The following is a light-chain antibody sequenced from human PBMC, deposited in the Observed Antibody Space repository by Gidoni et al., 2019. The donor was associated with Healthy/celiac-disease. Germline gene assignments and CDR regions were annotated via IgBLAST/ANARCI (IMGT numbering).Light chain of an antibody. CDR3: QQSDSTLWT. CDR1: QSISSY. Sequence: DIQMTQSPSSLSASVGDRVTITCRASQSISSYLNWYQQKPGKAPKLLIYAASSLQSGVPSRCSGSGSGTDFTLTISSLQPEDFATYYCQQSDSTLWTFGQXTKVEIK. V-gene: IGKV1-39*01. J-gene: IGKJ1*01. CDR2: AAS.